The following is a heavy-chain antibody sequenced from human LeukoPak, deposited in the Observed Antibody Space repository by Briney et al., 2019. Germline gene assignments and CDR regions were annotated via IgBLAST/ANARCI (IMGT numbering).Heavy chain of an antibody. CDR2: INHSGST. Sequence: SETLSLTCAVYGGSFSGYYWSWIRQPPGKGLEWIGEINHSGSTNYNPSLKSRVTISVDTSKNQFSLKLSSVTAADTALYYCARDCSSTSCFLDYWSQGTLVTVSS. J-gene: IGHJ4*02. V-gene: IGHV4-34*01. CDR3: ARDCSSTSCFLDY. CDR1: GGSFSGYY. D-gene: IGHD2-2*01.